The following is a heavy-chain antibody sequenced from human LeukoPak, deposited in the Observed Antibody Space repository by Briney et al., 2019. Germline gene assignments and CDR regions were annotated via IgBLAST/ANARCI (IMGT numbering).Heavy chain of an antibody. Sequence: QPGGSLRLSCVASGFTFSSYSMNWVRQAPGKGLEWVSYISSSSSTIYYADSVKGRFTISRDNAKNSLYLQMNSLRAEDTAVYYCARTQQRGSGSYDDAFDIWGQGTMVTVSS. D-gene: IGHD1-26*01. CDR1: GFTFSSYS. J-gene: IGHJ3*02. V-gene: IGHV3-48*01. CDR3: ARTQQRGSGSYDDAFDI. CDR2: ISSSSSTI.